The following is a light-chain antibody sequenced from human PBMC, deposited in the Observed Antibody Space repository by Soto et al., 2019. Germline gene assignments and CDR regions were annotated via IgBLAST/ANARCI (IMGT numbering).Light chain of an antibody. V-gene: IGKV3-11*01. CDR1: LSVSSY. CDR2: DAS. J-gene: IGKJ1*01. Sequence: EIVLTQSPATLSLSPGERATLSCRASLSVSSYLAWYQQKPGQAPRLLIYDASNRATGIPARFSGSGSGTDFTLTISSLEPEDFEVYYCQQRNNWPWTFGQGTKVEIK. CDR3: QQRNNWPWT.